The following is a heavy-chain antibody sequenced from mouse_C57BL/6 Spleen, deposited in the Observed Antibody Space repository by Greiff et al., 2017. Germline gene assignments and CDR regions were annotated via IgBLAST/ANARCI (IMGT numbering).Heavy chain of an antibody. J-gene: IGHJ2*01. Sequence: EVKLQQSGPVLVKPGASVKLSCKASGYTFTDYYMHWVKQSHGKSLEWIGVINPYNGGTSQNQKFKGKATLTVDNSSSTAYMELNSLTSEDSAVYYCARGARRGYFDYWGQGTTLTVSS. V-gene: IGHV1-19*01. CDR1: GYTFTDYY. CDR3: ARGARRGYFDY. CDR2: INPYNGGT.